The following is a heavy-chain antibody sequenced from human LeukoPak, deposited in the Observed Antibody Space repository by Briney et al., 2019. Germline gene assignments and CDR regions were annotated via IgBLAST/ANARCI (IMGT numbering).Heavy chain of an antibody. V-gene: IGHV4-4*02. CDR1: GGSISGSNW. CDR2: IYHSGST. J-gene: IGHJ4*02. D-gene: IGHD3-22*01. CDR3: ASRPLHYYDSSGYYPPFDY. Sequence: SETLSLTCAVSGGSISGSNWWSWVRQPPGKGLEWIGEIYHSGSTNYNPSLKSRVTISVDKSKNQFSLKLSSVTAADTAVYYCASRPLHYYDSSGYYPPFDYWGQGTLVTVSS.